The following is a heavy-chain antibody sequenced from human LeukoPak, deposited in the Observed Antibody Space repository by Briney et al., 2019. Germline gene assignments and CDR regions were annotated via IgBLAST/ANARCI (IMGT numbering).Heavy chain of an antibody. V-gene: IGHV3-66*02. CDR3: ARAGVVNYFDY. Sequence: PGGSLRLSCAASGFTVSSNYMSWVRQAPGKGLEWVSVIYSGGSTYYADSVKGRFTISRDNSKNTLYLQMNNLRAEDTAVYYCARAGVVNYFDYWGQGTLVTVSS. CDR1: GFTVSSNY. CDR2: IYSGGST. D-gene: IGHD3-3*01. J-gene: IGHJ4*02.